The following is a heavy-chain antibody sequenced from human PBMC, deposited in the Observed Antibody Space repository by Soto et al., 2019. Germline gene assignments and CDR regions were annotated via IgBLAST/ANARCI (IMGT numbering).Heavy chain of an antibody. CDR2: IYYSGST. V-gene: IGHV4-59*01. D-gene: IGHD3-10*01. Sequence: QVQLQESGPGLVKPSETLSLTCTVSGGSISSYYWSWIRQPPGKGLEWIGYIYYSGSTNYNPSLRSRVTISVDTSKNQFSLKLSCVTAADTAVYYCARAAPELGWFGELSRMAHDYWGQGTLVTVSS. CDR3: ARAAPELGWFGELSRMAHDY. J-gene: IGHJ4*02. CDR1: GGSISSYY.